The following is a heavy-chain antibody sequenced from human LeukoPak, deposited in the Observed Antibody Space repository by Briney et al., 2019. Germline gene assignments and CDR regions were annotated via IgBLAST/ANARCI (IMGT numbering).Heavy chain of an antibody. CDR2: ISSSSYI. J-gene: IGHJ6*02. Sequence: GGSLRLSCAASGFTFSSYSMNWVRQAPGKGLEWVSSISSSSYIYYADSVRGRFTISRDNAKNSLYLQMNSLRAEDTAVYYCAPPPSDGMDVWGQGTTVTVSS. CDR3: APPPSDGMDV. V-gene: IGHV3-21*01. CDR1: GFTFSSYS.